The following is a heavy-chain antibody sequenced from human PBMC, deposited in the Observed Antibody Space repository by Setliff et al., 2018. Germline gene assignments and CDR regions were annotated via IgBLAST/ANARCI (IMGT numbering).Heavy chain of an antibody. CDR3: AKVGRSSQAFDI. V-gene: IGHV4-31*03. J-gene: IGHJ3*02. D-gene: IGHD1-26*01. CDR1: GGPIDRVGYN. Sequence: PSETLSLTCSVSGGPIDRVGYNWVWVRQFPERGLESLGYIYRSGNVYHNPSLGSRVVISIDTSKNQFSLKVTSVTAADAAIYYCAKVGRSSQAFDIWGRGRLVTVSS. CDR2: IYRSGNV.